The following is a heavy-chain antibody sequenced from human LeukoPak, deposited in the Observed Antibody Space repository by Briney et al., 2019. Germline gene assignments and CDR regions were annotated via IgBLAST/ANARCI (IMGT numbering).Heavy chain of an antibody. CDR3: ARGGIAVAHDAFDI. CDR2: ISAYKGNT. Sequence: ASVKVSCKASGYTFTSYGISWVRQAPGQGLEWMGWISAYKGNTNYAQKLQGRVTMTTDTSTSTAYMELRSLRSDDEAVYYCARGGIAVAHDAFDIWGQGTVVTVSS. D-gene: IGHD6-19*01. CDR1: GYTFTSYG. V-gene: IGHV1-18*01. J-gene: IGHJ3*02.